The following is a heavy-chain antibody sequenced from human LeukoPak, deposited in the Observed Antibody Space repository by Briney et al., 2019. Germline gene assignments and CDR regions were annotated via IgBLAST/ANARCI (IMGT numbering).Heavy chain of an antibody. D-gene: IGHD1-26*01. CDR3: ARDGKWELRGPYGD. CDR1: GFTVSSNY. V-gene: IGHV3-53*01. CDR2: IYSGGST. Sequence: GGSLRLSCAASGFTVSSNYMSWVRQAPGKGLEWVSVIYSGGSTYYADSVKGRFTISRDNSKNTLYLQMNSLRAEDTAVYYCARDGKWELRGPYGDWGQGTLVTVSS. J-gene: IGHJ4*02.